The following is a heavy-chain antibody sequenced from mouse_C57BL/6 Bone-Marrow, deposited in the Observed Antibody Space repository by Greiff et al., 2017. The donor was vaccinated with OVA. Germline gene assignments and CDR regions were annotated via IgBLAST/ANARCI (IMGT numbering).Heavy chain of an antibody. CDR1: GYTFTSYW. V-gene: IGHV1-7*01. CDR2: INPSSGYT. D-gene: IGHD2-4*01. Sequence: QVQLQQSGAELAKPGASVKLSCKASGYTFTSYWMHWVKQRPGQGLEWIGYINPSSGYTKYNQKFKDKATLTADKSSSTAYMQLSSLTYEDSAVYYCASLYYDYDDPFDYWGQGTTLTVSS. J-gene: IGHJ2*01. CDR3: ASLYYDYDDPFDY.